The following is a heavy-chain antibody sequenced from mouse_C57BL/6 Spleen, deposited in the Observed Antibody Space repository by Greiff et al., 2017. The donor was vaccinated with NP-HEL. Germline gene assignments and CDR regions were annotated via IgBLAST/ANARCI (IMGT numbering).Heavy chain of an antibody. V-gene: IGHV1-15*01. CDR3: TKGIYYEYEGFAY. D-gene: IGHD2-4*01. CDR1: GYTFTDYE. Sequence: VQLQQSGAELVRPGASVTLSCKASGYTFTDYEMHWVKQTPVHGLEWIGAIDPETGGTAYNQKFKGKAILTADKSSSTAYMELRSLTSEDSAVYYCTKGIYYEYEGFAYWGQGTLVTVSA. J-gene: IGHJ3*01. CDR2: IDPETGGT.